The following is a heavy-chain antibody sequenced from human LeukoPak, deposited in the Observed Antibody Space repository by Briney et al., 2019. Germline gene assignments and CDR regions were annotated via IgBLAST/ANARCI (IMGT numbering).Heavy chain of an antibody. CDR1: GGSISSYY. J-gene: IGHJ4*02. D-gene: IGHD6-13*01. V-gene: IGHV4-4*07. CDR3: ARGGQQLPYDY. CDR2: IYTSGST. Sequence: SETLSLTCTVSGGSISSYYWSWIRQPAGKGLEWIGRIYTSGSTNYNPSLKSRVTMSVGTSKNQFSLKLSSVTAADMAVYYCARGGQQLPYDYWGQGTLVTVSS.